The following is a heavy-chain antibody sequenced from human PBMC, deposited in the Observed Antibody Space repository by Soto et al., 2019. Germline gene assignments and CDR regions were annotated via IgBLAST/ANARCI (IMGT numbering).Heavy chain of an antibody. Sequence: SETLSLTCAVSGASISSSDYSWSWIRQPPGKGLEWIGYIYYSGSTYYNPSLKSRVTISVDTSRNQFSLRLSSVTAADTAVYYCARVPAPWGQGTLVTVSS. CDR2: IYYSGST. D-gene: IGHD2-2*01. V-gene: IGHV4-30-4*07. CDR3: ARVPAP. CDR1: GASISSSDYS. J-gene: IGHJ5*02.